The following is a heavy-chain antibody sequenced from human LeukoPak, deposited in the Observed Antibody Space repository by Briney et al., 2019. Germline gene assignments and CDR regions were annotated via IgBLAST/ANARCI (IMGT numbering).Heavy chain of an antibody. D-gene: IGHD3-22*01. Sequence: PGGSLRLSSAASGFTFITYEMNWVRQAPGRGLEWVSYIGRSGSNIYYADSVKGRFTISRDNAKNSVYLQMNSLRAEDTAVHYCARDGYYDSSGYGPLFDYWGQGTLVTVSS. CDR2: IGRSGSNI. V-gene: IGHV3-48*03. CDR1: GFTFITYE. CDR3: ARDGYYDSSGYGPLFDY. J-gene: IGHJ4*02.